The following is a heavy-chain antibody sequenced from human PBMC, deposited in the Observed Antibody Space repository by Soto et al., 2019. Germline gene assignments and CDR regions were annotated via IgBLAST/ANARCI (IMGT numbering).Heavy chain of an antibody. V-gene: IGHV3-43*01. CDR2: ISWDGGST. CDR1: GFTFDDYT. D-gene: IGHD5-12*01. CDR3: AKDIRSGYDNYYYYGMDV. Sequence: GGSLRLSCAASGFTFDDYTMHWVRQAPGKGLEWVSLISWDGGSTYYADSVKGRITISRDNSKNSLYLQMNSLRTEDTALYYCAKDIRSGYDNYYYYGMDVWGQGTTVTVSS. J-gene: IGHJ6*02.